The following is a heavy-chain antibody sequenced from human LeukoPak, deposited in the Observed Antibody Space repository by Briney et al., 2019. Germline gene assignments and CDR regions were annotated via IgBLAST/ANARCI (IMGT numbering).Heavy chain of an antibody. D-gene: IGHD1-26*01. Sequence: SETLSLTCAVYGGSFSGYYWSWIRQPPGKGLEWIGEINHSGSTNYNPSLKSRVTISVDTSKNQFSLKLSSVTAADTAVYYCARAPVEGATIGANAFDIWGQGTMVTVTS. CDR3: ARAPVEGATIGANAFDI. CDR2: INHSGST. V-gene: IGHV4-34*01. CDR1: GGSFSGYY. J-gene: IGHJ3*02.